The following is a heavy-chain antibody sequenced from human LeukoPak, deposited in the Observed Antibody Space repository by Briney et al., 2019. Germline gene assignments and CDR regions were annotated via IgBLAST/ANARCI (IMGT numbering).Heavy chain of an antibody. J-gene: IGHJ6*03. CDR2: IIPIFGTA. V-gene: IGHV1-69*05. CDR1: GGTFSSYA. D-gene: IGHD2-2*02. CDR3: ASNNCSSTSCYTRDYYYMDV. Sequence: ASVKVSCKASGGTFSSYAISWVRQAPGQGLEWMGGIIPIFGTANYAQKFQGRVTITTDESTGTAYMELSSLRSEDTAVYYCASNNCSSTSCYTRDYYYMDVWGKGTTVTVSS.